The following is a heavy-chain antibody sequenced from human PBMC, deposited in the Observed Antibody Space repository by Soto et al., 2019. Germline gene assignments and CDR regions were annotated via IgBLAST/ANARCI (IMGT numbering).Heavy chain of an antibody. D-gene: IGHD3-22*01. CDR2: ISPKSGNI. CDR3: VKDRDSNSWPSRDV. CDR1: GYTFTRNG. J-gene: IGHJ6*02. V-gene: IGHV1-18*01. Sequence: ASVKVSCKTSGYTFTRNGISWVRQAPGQGLEWMGWISPKSGNIKYAQKLQGRVIMTTDTSTSTAYMELRSLRSDDTAVYYCVKDRDSNSWPSRDVWGPGTTVTVSS.